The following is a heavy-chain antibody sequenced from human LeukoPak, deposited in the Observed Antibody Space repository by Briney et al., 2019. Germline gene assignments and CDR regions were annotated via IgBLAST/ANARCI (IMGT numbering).Heavy chain of an antibody. Sequence: GEPLKISCKGSGYSFTNYWIGWVRQMPGKGLEWMGIIYPGDSDTRYSPSFQGQVTISADKSISTAYLQWSSLKASDTAMYYCARRLGFGEFQHAREFDYWGQGTLVTVSS. CDR1: GYSFTNYW. CDR3: ARRLGFGEFQHAREFDY. CDR2: IYPGDSDT. J-gene: IGHJ4*02. D-gene: IGHD3-10*01. V-gene: IGHV5-51*01.